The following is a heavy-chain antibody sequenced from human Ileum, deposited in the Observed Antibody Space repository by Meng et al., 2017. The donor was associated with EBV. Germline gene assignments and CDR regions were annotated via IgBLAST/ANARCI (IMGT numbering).Heavy chain of an antibody. V-gene: IGHV1-69*06. D-gene: IGHD3-10*01. Sequence: GQRVQAGPGVKEPGSSVKVSCKSSGSTFSVYGITWVRQAPGQGLEWMGGIIPALGTPKYARKFQDRLTITADKSTSTGYMELHSLTSNDTAVYFCARGTGADYWGQGTLVTVSS. CDR1: GSTFSVYG. CDR2: IIPALGTP. J-gene: IGHJ4*02. CDR3: ARGTGADY.